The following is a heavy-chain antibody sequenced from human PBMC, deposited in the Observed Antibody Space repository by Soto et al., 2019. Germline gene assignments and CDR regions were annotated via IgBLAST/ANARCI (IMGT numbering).Heavy chain of an antibody. CDR1: GASIAGGSYY. CDR3: ARDQYSGYDFAL. CDR2: IPSRGRP. V-gene: IGHV4-30-4*01. J-gene: IGHJ5*02. D-gene: IGHD5-12*01. Sequence: QVKLRESGPGLVKPSQTLLLTCSVSGASIAGGSYYWSWLRQPPGKGLEWIGYIPSRGRPSYHPSLASPSTISSDTSKNQLSLQLTSVTAADTAVYYCARDQYSGYDFALWGQGTLVTVSS.